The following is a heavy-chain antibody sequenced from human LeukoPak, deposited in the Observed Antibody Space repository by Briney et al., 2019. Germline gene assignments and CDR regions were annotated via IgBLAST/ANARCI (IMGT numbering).Heavy chain of an antibody. J-gene: IGHJ4*02. D-gene: IGHD5-18*01. CDR2: ISWNSGSI. CDR3: ARAPREYSYGTYYFDY. CDR1: GFTFDDYA. Sequence: PGGSLRLSCAASGFTFDDYAMHWVRQAPGKGLEWVSGISWNSGSIGYADSVKGRFTISRDNAKNTLYLQMNSLRAEDTAVYYCARAPREYSYGTYYFDYWGQGTLVTVSS. V-gene: IGHV3-9*01.